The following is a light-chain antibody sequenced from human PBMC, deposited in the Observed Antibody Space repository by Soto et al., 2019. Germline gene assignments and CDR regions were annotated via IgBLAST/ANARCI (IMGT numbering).Light chain of an antibody. CDR2: GAS. Sequence: EIEMTQSPATLSVSPGERATLSCRASQSVSSNLAWYQHKPGQAPRLLIYGASARATGIPARFSGSGSGTEFTLTINSLQSEDFAVYFCQQYNDWPRTFGQGTELEIK. V-gene: IGKV3-15*01. J-gene: IGKJ2*01. CDR1: QSVSSN. CDR3: QQYNDWPRT.